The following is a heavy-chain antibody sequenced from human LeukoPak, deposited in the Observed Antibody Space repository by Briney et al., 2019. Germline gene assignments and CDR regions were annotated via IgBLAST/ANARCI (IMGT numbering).Heavy chain of an antibody. D-gene: IGHD6-13*01. CDR1: GYTFTSYY. CDR3: ARAQQLVFGAFDI. V-gene: IGHV1-46*03. Sequence: ASGKVSCKASGYTFTSYYMHWVRQAPGQGLEWMGIINPSGGSTSYAQKFQGRVTMTRDTSTSTVYMELSSLRSEDTAVYYCARAQQLVFGAFDIWGQGTMVTVSS. J-gene: IGHJ3*02. CDR2: INPSGGST.